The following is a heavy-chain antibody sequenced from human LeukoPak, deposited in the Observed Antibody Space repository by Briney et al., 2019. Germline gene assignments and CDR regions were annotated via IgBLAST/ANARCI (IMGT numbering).Heavy chain of an antibody. D-gene: IGHD6-13*01. CDR2: ISYDGSNT. CDR3: PKDVAAVGTIPDY. CDR1: GFTFSNSG. J-gene: IGHJ4*02. Sequence: PGRSLRLSCAASGFTFSNSGMHWVRQAPGKGLEGVAVISYDGSNTQYVDSVKGRFTISRDNSKNTLYLQMNSLRAEDTAVYYCPKDVAAVGTIPDYWGQGALVTVSS. V-gene: IGHV3-30*18.